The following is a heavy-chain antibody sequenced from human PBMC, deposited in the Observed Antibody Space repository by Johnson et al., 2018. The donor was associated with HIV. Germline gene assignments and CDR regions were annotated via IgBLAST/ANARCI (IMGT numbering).Heavy chain of an antibody. J-gene: IGHJ3*02. Sequence: QMLLVESGGGVVQPGRSLRLSCAASGFTYSTYGMYWVRQAPGKGLEWVALISYDGYYTKYADSVKGRFTISRDNSKNMLFLQMSSLRAEDTAVYYCAKDLEGHDVFDIWGQGTAVTVSS. CDR3: AKDLEGHDVFDI. V-gene: IGHV3-33*06. D-gene: IGHD3-3*01. CDR2: ISYDGYYT. CDR1: GFTYSTYG.